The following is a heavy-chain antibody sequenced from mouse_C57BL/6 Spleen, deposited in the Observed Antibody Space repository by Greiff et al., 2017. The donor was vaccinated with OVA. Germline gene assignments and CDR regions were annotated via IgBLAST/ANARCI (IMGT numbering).Heavy chain of an antibody. J-gene: IGHJ4*01. CDR2: IYPRSGNT. CDR3: TRTAVVATKAMDY. D-gene: IGHD1-1*01. Sequence: LVESGAELVRPGASVKLSCKASGYSFTSYGISWVKQRTGKGLEWIGEIYPRSGNTYYNEKIKGKATLTADKSSSTAYMELRRLTADDSAVYFCTRTAVVATKAMDYWGQGTSVTVSS. CDR1: GYSFTSYG. V-gene: IGHV1-81*01.